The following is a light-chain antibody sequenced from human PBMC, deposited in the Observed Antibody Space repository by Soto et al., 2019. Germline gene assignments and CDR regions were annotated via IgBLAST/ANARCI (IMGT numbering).Light chain of an antibody. J-gene: IGKJ3*01. Sequence: EIVLTQSPGTLSVSPGERVTLSCRASQSVNSNYLAWYQQRPGQAPRLLIFGASYRATGIPDRFSGSGSGTDFTLTISRLEPEDSAVYYWQKYRSSPPEFTFGPGTKVDSK. V-gene: IGKV3-20*01. CDR2: GAS. CDR1: QSVNSNY. CDR3: QKYRSSPPEFT.